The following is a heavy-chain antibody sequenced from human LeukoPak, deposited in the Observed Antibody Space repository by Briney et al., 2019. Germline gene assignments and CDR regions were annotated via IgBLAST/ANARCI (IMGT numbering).Heavy chain of an antibody. CDR2: ISSSSSTI. Sequence: GGSLRLSCAASGFTFSSYSMNWVRQAPGKGLEWVSYISSSSSTIYYADSVKGRFTISRDNAKNSPYLQMNSLRAEDTAVYYCARRYDFWSGYYTDYFDYWGQGTLVTVSS. D-gene: IGHD3-3*01. V-gene: IGHV3-48*01. CDR1: GFTFSSYS. CDR3: ARRYDFWSGYYTDYFDY. J-gene: IGHJ4*02.